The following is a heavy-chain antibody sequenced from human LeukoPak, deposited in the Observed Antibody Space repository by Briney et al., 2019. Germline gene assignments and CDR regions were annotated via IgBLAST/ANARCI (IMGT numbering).Heavy chain of an antibody. CDR3: AKDVPAAYFDY. J-gene: IGHJ4*02. CDR2: INWNGGST. D-gene: IGHD2-2*01. CDR1: GFTFDDHG. Sequence: GGSLTLSCVASGFTFDDHGMSWVRQVPGKGLEWVSGINWNGGSTGYADSVKGRFTISRDNAKNSLYLQMNSLRAEDTAVYYCAKDVPAAYFDYWGQGTLVTVSS. V-gene: IGHV3-20*04.